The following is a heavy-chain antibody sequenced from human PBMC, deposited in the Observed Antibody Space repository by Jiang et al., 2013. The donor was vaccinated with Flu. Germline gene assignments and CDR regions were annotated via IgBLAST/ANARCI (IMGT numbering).Heavy chain of an antibody. CDR1: GGSISSGGYY. D-gene: IGHD2/OR15-2a*01. CDR2: IYYSGST. V-gene: IGHV4-31*03. Sequence: LGLVEAFGNETLSLTCTVSGGSISSGGYYWSWIRQHPGKGLEWIGYIYYSGSTYYNPSLKSRVTISVDTSKNQFSLKLSSVTAADTAVYYCARGAGDDYFLFDYWGQGTLVTVSS. CDR3: ARGAGDDYFLFDY. J-gene: IGHJ4*02.